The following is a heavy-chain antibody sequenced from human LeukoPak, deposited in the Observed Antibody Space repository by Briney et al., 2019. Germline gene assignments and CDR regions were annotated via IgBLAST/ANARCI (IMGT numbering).Heavy chain of an antibody. J-gene: IGHJ6*02. CDR1: GFPFSSYW. CDR3: ASDSPYYGMDV. Sequence: GGSLRLSCAASGFPFSSYWMHWVRQVPGKGLLWVSRINSDGSATIYADSVRGRFTISRDNAKNTLHLQMSGLRVEDTAVYHCASDSPYYGMDVWGQGTTVTVSS. CDR2: INSDGSAT. V-gene: IGHV3-74*01.